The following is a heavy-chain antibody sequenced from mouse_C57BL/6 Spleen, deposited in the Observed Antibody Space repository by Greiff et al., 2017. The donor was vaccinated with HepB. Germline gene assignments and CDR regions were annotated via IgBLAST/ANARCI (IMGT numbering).Heavy chain of an antibody. D-gene: IGHD1-1*01. Sequence: EVQLQQSGPELVKPGASVKMSCKASGYTFTDYNMHWVKQSHGKSLEWIGYINPNNGGTSYNQKFKGKATLTVNKSSSTAYMELRSLTSEDSAVDYCARNYITTVVASYYYAMDYWGQGTSVTVSS. CDR1: GYTFTDYN. CDR3: ARNYITTVVASYYYAMDY. V-gene: IGHV1-22*01. J-gene: IGHJ4*01. CDR2: INPNNGGT.